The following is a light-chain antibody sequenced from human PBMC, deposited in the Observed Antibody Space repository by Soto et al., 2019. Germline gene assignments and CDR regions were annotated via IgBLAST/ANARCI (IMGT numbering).Light chain of an antibody. CDR2: GAS. V-gene: IGKV3-20*01. Sequence: EIVLTQSPGTLSLSPGERATLSCRASQSVSSTYLAWYQQKPGQAPRLLISGASSRATGIPDRFSGSGSGTDFTLTITRLEPEDFAVYYCQQYYGSPWTFGQGTKVEIK. CDR3: QQYYGSPWT. J-gene: IGKJ1*01. CDR1: QSVSSTY.